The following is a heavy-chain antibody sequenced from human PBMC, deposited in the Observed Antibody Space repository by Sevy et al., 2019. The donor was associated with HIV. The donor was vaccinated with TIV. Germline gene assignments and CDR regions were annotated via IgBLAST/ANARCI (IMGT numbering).Heavy chain of an antibody. V-gene: IGHV4-59*12. D-gene: IGHD3-10*01. CDR1: GGSISSYY. CDR3: GGRERRALSYYCGNCDPSFDY. CDR2: IYYSGST. J-gene: IGHJ4*01. Sequence: SETLSLTCTVSGGSISSYYWSWIRQPPGKGLEWTGYIYYSGSTNYNPSLKSRVTISVDTSKNQYSLMLSSLTAADTAAFYCGGRERRALSYYCGNCDPSFDYWGQGTLVTVSS.